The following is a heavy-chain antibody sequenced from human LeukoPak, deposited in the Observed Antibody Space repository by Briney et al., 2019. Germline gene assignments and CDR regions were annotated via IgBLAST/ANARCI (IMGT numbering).Heavy chain of an antibody. V-gene: IGHV3-48*02. CDR1: GFTFSNYN. Sequence: GGSLRLSCTASGFTFSNYNMNWVRQAPGKGLEWVSYISSSSRATYYADSVKGRFTISRDNAKNSLYLQMNSLTDEDTAVYYCAAYSNYAYSFDPWGRGTLVTVSS. CDR2: ISSSSRAT. D-gene: IGHD4-11*01. J-gene: IGHJ5*02. CDR3: AAYSNYAYSFDP.